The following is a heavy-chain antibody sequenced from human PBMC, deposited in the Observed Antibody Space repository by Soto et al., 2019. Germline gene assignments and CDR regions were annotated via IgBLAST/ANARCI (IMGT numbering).Heavy chain of an antibody. J-gene: IGHJ4*02. CDR2: ISSSSSYT. Sequence: QVQLVESGGGLVKPGGSLRLSCAASGFTFSDYYMSWIRQAPGKGLEWVSYISSSSSYTNYADSVKGRFTISRDNAKNSLYLQMNSLRAEDTAVYYCARELPAAAGTFDYWGQGTLVTVSS. D-gene: IGHD6-13*01. V-gene: IGHV3-11*05. CDR1: GFTFSDYY. CDR3: ARELPAAAGTFDY.